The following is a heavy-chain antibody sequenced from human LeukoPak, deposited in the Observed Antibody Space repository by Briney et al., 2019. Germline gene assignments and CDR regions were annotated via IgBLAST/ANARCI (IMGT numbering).Heavy chain of an antibody. CDR1: GYTLTELS. D-gene: IGHD2-21*02. CDR2: FDPEDGET. Sequence: ASVKVSCKVSGYTLTELSMHWVRQAPGKGLEWMGGFDPEDGETIYAQKFQGRVTMTEDTSTDTAYMELSSLRSEDTAVYYCARVTLGDWPDPYGMDVWGQGTTVTVSS. V-gene: IGHV1-24*01. CDR3: ARVTLGDWPDPYGMDV. J-gene: IGHJ6*02.